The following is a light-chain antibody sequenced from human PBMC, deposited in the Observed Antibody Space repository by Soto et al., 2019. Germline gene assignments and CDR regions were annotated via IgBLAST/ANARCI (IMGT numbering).Light chain of an antibody. CDR3: QQRSNWPLIT. Sequence: EIVLTQSPATLSLSPGERANLSCRASQSVSSYLAWYQQKPGQSPRLLIYDASNRATGIPARFSGSGSATDLTLTISSLEPEDFAVYYCQQRSNWPLITFDQGTRLEIK. V-gene: IGKV3-11*01. J-gene: IGKJ5*01. CDR2: DAS. CDR1: QSVSSY.